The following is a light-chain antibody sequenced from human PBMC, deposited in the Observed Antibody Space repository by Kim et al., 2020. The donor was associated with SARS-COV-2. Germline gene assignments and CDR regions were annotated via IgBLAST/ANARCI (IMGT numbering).Light chain of an antibody. CDR2: GDK. Sequence: ALGQKATITCQGDSLRGYYASWFRQKSGQAPILVIYGDKNRPSGIPDRFSGSGSGNTASLTITGAQAEDEADYYCNSRDSSGNHVLFGGGTKLTVL. CDR1: SLRGYY. J-gene: IGLJ3*02. V-gene: IGLV3-19*01. CDR3: NSRDSSGNHVL.